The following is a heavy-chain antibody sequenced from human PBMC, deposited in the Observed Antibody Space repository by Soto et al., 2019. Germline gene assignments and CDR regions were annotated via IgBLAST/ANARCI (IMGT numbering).Heavy chain of an antibody. D-gene: IGHD6-6*01. CDR3: AREEREQLIDY. Sequence: GESLKISCAASGFTFSSYAMHWVRQAPGKGLEWVAVISYDGSNKYYADSVKGRFTISRDNSKNTLYLQMNSLRAEDTAVYYCAREEREQLIDYWGQGTLVTVSS. CDR1: GFTFSSYA. J-gene: IGHJ4*02. V-gene: IGHV3-30*04. CDR2: ISYDGSNK.